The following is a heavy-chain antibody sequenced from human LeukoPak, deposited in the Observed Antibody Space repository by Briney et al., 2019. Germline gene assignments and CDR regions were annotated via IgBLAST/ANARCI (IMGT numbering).Heavy chain of an antibody. CDR3: ARQIAVVEPTDPNWFDS. J-gene: IGHJ5*01. CDR2: IFYSGST. Sequence: SETLSLTCSVSGDSISSSSYYWGWIRQPPGKGLEWIGSIFYSGSTYYTPSLKSRVTMSLDTSKNQFSLRLTSVTAADTAVYYCARQIAVVEPTDPNWFDSWGRGTLVTVSS. CDR1: GDSISSSSYY. V-gene: IGHV4-39*07. D-gene: IGHD2-21*01.